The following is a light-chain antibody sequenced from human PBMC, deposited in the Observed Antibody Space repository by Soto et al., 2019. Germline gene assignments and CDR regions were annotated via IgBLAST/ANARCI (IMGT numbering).Light chain of an antibody. CDR2: EVS. J-gene: IGLJ3*02. CDR3: SSYINSSTRV. CDR1: SSDVGGYNY. V-gene: IGLV2-14*01. Sequence: QSALTQPASVSGSPGQSITISCTGTSSDVGGYNYVSWYQQHPGKAPKLMIYEVSNRPSGVSNRFSGSKSGNTASLIISGLQAEDEADYYCSSYINSSTRVFGGGTQLTVL.